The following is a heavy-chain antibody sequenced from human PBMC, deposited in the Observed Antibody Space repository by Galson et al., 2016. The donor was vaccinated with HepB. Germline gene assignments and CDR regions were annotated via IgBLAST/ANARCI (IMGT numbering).Heavy chain of an antibody. J-gene: IGHJ4*02. Sequence: SVKVSCKASGYTFTDNFISWVRQAPGGGLEWMGLISAYNGHTDYAQKFQGRITLTTEASTATAFLEMKSLTSDETAVYYCARVMAGGNVFEFWGQGTLVIVSS. D-gene: IGHD4-23*01. CDR3: ARVMAGGNVFEF. CDR2: ISAYNGHT. V-gene: IGHV1-18*01. CDR1: GYTFTDNF.